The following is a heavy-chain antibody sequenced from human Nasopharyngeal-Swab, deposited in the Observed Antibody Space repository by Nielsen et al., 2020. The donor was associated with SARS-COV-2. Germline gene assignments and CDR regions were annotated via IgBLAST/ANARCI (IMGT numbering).Heavy chain of an antibody. CDR1: GFTLSTYE. CDR3: AIVFSMSFDH. D-gene: IGHD2-8*01. Sequence: GESLKISCVASGFTLSTYEMNWVRQAPGKGPVWVSRINSDGTVANYADSVKGRFTISRDNAKNTLYLHMNSLRADDTAVYYCAIVFSMSFDHWGQGALVTVSS. CDR2: INSDGTVA. J-gene: IGHJ4*02. V-gene: IGHV3-74*01.